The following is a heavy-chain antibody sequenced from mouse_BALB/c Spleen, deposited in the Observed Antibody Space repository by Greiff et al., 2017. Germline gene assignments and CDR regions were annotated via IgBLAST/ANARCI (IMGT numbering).Heavy chain of an antibody. CDR3: ASDYDYDDYAMDY. V-gene: IGHV14-3*02. J-gene: IGHJ4*01. CDR2: IDPANGNT. Sequence: EVQLQQSGAELVKPGASVKLSCTASGFNIKDTYMHWVKQRPEQGLEWIGRIDPANGNTKYDPKFQGKATLTADTSSNTSYLQLSSLTSEDTAVYYCASDYDYDDYAMDYWGQGTSVTVSS. D-gene: IGHD2-4*01. CDR1: GFNIKDTY.